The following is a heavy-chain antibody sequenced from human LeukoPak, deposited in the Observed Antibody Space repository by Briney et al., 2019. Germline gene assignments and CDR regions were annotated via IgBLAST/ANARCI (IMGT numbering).Heavy chain of an antibody. Sequence: GGSLRLSCTASGFTFSSYAMSWVRQAPGKGLEWVSALSGSGGNTYYADSVKGRFTISRDNTKNTLYLQKNSLRAEDTAKYYCAKVASLCTSTSCVRGGFDYWGQGTLVTVSS. CDR1: GFTFSSYA. D-gene: IGHD2-2*01. CDR3: AKVASLCTSTSCVRGGFDY. J-gene: IGHJ4*02. CDR2: LSGSGGNT. V-gene: IGHV3-23*01.